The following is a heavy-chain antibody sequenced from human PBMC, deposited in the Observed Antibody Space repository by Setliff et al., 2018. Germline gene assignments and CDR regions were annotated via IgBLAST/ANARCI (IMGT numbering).Heavy chain of an antibody. CDR3: ARDVFPYHYEGAFDI. J-gene: IGHJ3*02. Sequence: ASVKVSCKASGYTFTSYYMHWVRQAPGQGLEWMGIINPSSGRTSYAQKFQGRVTMTRDTSTSTVYMDMSGLRSEDTAVYYCARDVFPYHYEGAFDIWGQGTMVTVSS. CDR2: INPSSGRT. CDR1: GYTFTSYY. D-gene: IGHD3-22*01. V-gene: IGHV1-46*01.